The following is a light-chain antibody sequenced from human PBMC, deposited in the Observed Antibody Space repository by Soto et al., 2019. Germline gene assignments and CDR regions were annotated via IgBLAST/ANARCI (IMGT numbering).Light chain of an antibody. J-gene: IGKJ5*01. CDR1: QSVSSY. CDR2: DAS. V-gene: IGKV3-20*01. Sequence: IVCTQSPSPLYLSAGYRATLPCRASQSVSSYLAWYQQKPGQAPRLLIYDASNRATGIPARFSGSGSGTDFTLTSSRLEPEDFALYYCQQYGSSHITFGQGTRLEIK. CDR3: QQYGSSHIT.